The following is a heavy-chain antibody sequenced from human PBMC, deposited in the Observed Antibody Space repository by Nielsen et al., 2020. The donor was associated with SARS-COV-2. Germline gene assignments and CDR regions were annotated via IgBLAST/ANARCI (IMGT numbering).Heavy chain of an antibody. D-gene: IGHD3-22*01. J-gene: IGHJ4*02. CDR2: INWNSGSI. CDR1: GFTFDDYA. V-gene: IGHV3-9*01. Sequence: SLKISCAASGFTFDDYAMHWVRQAPGKGLERVSGINWNSGSIVYADSVKGRFTISRDNAKSSLYLQMNSLRAEDTALYYCAKAQAYDSSGYYSITYYFDYWGQGTLVTVSS. CDR3: AKAQAYDSSGYYSITYYFDY.